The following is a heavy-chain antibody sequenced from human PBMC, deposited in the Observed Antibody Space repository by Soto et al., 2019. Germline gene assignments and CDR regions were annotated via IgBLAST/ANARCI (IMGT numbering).Heavy chain of an antibody. Sequence: NPGGSLRLSCAASGFTFSSYSMNWVRQAPGKGLEWVSSISSSSSYIYYADSVKGRFTISRDNAKNSLYLQMNSLRAEDTAVYYCARAVRRPGIAAAGTYYGMDVWGQGTTVTVSS. CDR3: ARAVRRPGIAAAGTYYGMDV. J-gene: IGHJ6*02. CDR1: GFTFSSYS. CDR2: ISSSSSYI. V-gene: IGHV3-21*01. D-gene: IGHD6-13*01.